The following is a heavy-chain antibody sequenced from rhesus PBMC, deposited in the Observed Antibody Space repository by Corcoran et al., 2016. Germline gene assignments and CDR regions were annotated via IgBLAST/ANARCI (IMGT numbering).Heavy chain of an antibody. Sequence: QVKLQQWGEGLVKPSETLSLTCAVYGGSISGYYYWSWIRQPPGKGLEWIGYIYGNSASTNYNPSLKNRVTISKDTSKNQFSLKLGSVTAADTAVYYCARTTYYYSGSYYPIVYWGQGVLVTVSS. V-gene: IGHV4-73*01. CDR3: ARTTYYYSGSYYPIVY. J-gene: IGHJ4*01. CDR1: GGSISGYYY. D-gene: IGHD3-16*01. CDR2: IYGNSAST.